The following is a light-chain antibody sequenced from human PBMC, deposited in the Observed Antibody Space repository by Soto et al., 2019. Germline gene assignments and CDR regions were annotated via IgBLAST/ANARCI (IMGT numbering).Light chain of an antibody. CDR3: ELDCTPPRT. CDR2: GAS. V-gene: IGKV3-15*01. Sequence: ETVLKPSPETLSLSPGERGTLSCRASQSISSNLAWYQQKPGQAPRLLIYGASTRATGIPARFSGSGSGTEFTLTISVLQPEDHAPYYSELDCTPPRTFGQGTKVDIK. CDR1: QSISSN. J-gene: IGKJ1*01.